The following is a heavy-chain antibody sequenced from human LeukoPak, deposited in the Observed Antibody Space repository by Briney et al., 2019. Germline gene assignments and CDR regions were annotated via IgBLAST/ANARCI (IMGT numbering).Heavy chain of an antibody. Sequence: PSQTLSLTCTVSGGSISSGGYYWSWIRQHPGKGLEWIGYIYYSGSTNYNSSLKSRVTISVDTSKNQFSLKLTSVTAADTAVYYCARRGDGYHASWFDPWGQGTLVTVSS. V-gene: IGHV4-31*03. CDR1: GGSISSGGYY. CDR2: IYYSGST. CDR3: ARRGDGYHASWFDP. D-gene: IGHD5-24*01. J-gene: IGHJ5*02.